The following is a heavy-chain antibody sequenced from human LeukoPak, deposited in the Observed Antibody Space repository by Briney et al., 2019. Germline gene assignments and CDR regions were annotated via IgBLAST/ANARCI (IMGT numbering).Heavy chain of an antibody. CDR1: GFTFSSYA. D-gene: IGHD3-3*01. J-gene: IGHJ4*02. CDR2: ISYDGSNK. Sequence: PGRSLRLSCAASGFTFSSYAMHWVRQAPGKGLEWVAVISYDGSNKYYADSVKGRFTISRDNSKNTLYLQMNSLRAEDTAVYYCARGFTTYYDFWSGSSGEFDYWGQGTLVTVSS. CDR3: ARGFTTYYDFWSGSSGEFDY. V-gene: IGHV3-30-3*01.